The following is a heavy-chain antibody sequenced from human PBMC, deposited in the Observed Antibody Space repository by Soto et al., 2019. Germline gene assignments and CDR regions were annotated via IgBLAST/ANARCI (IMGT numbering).Heavy chain of an antibody. CDR2: IYSSATT. D-gene: IGHD1-26*01. V-gene: IGHV4-31*03. CDR1: GGSISSAGYY. CDR3: ARGDWESYCQDS. Sequence: TLSLTCTVSGGSISSAGYYWAWIRQRPGKGLEWIGYIYSSATTYSNPSLKSRIAMSIDTSQNQFSLKLTSVTAADTAVYFCARGDWESYCQDSWGQGMLVTVSS. J-gene: IGHJ4*02.